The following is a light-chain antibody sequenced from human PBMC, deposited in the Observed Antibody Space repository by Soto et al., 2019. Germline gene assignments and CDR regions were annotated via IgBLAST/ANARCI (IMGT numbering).Light chain of an antibody. J-gene: IGKJ1*01. CDR1: QSVSSSY. CDR2: GAS. V-gene: IGKV3-20*01. Sequence: EIVLTQSPGTLSLSRGERATLSCRSSQSVSSSYLAWYQQKPGQAPRLLIYGASSRATGIPDRFSGSGSGTEFTLTISRLEPEDFAVYYCQQYGSSPWTFGQGTKVDIK. CDR3: QQYGSSPWT.